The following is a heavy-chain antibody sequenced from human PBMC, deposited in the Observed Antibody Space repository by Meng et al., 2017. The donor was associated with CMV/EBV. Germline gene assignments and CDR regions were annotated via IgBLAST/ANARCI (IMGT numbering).Heavy chain of an antibody. V-gene: IGHV4-4*07. Sequence: QVDLRGSRPEPVKPSETLSPTRTVSGGSTSSYYWSWIRQPAGKGLEWIGRIYTSGSTNYNPSLKSRVTMSVDTSKNQFSLKLSSVTAADTAVYYCARGGLYYYDSSGHFDYWGQGTLVTVSS. CDR1: GGSTSSYY. CDR2: IYTSGST. J-gene: IGHJ4*02. CDR3: ARGGLYYYDSSGHFDY. D-gene: IGHD3-22*01.